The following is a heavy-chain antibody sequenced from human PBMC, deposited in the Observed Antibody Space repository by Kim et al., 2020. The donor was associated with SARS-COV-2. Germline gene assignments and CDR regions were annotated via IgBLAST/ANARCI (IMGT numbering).Heavy chain of an antibody. V-gene: IGHV4-59*01. CDR3: ARDSGSSGNSYYFDS. CDR1: GGSTGRYF. D-gene: IGHD3-10*01. CDR2: ISYGGST. Sequence: SETLSLTCSISGGSTGRYFWTWIRQPPGKGPEWIGHISYGGSTNSNPALMSRVTISVDASKNQISLKMTAVTAADTAVYYCARDSGSSGNSYYFDSWGQG. J-gene: IGHJ4*02.